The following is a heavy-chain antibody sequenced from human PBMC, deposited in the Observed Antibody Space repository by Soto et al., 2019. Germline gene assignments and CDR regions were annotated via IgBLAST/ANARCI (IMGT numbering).Heavy chain of an antibody. J-gene: IGHJ6*02. D-gene: IGHD3-3*01. CDR1: GYTFTSYG. CDR3: ASSAYDFWRGHYYYGMDV. V-gene: IGHV1-18*04. Sequence: GASVKVSCKASGYTFTSYGISWVRQAPGQGLEWMGWISAYNGNTNYAQKLQGRVTMTTDTSTSTAYMELRSLRSDDTAVYYCASSAYDFWRGHYYYGMDVWGQGTTVTVS. CDR2: ISAYNGNT.